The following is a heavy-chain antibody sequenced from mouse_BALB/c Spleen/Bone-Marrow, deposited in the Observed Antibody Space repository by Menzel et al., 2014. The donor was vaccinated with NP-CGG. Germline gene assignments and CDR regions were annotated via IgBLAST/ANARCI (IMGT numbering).Heavy chain of an antibody. Sequence: EVKLVESGGGLVKPGGSLKLSCAASGFTFSSYAMSWVRQTPEKRLEWVASISSGGSTHYPDSVKGRFTISRDNARNILYLQMSSLRSEDTAMYYCASPLYYGLHYYAMDYWGQGTSVTVSS. CDR3: ASPLYYGLHYYAMDY. CDR1: GFTFSSYA. V-gene: IGHV5-6-5*01. CDR2: ISSGGST. D-gene: IGHD1-2*01. J-gene: IGHJ4*01.